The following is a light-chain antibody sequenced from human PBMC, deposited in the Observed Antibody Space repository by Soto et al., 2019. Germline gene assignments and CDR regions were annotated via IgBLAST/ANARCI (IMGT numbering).Light chain of an antibody. V-gene: IGLV2-8*01. J-gene: IGLJ1*01. Sequence: QSVLTQPPSASGSPGQSVTISCTGTSSDVGGYNYVSWYQQHPGKAPKVIIYEVSKRPSGVPDRFSGSKSGSTASLTVSGLQAEDEADYYCSSYAVTYPFLFGTGPKVTV. CDR3: SSYAVTYPFL. CDR1: SSDVGGYNY. CDR2: EVS.